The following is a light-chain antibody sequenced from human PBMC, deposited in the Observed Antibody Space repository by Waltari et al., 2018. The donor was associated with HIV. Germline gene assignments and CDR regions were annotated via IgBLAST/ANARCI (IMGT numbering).Light chain of an antibody. V-gene: IGKV1-5*03. CDR1: QTVGDW. J-gene: IGKJ1*01. Sequence: DIHMTQSPPTLTASIGDRVNITCRASQTVGDWLAGYQQKPGEAPTPLIYRATTGENGVPSRFSGSASGTDFTLAIDSLHPDDFATYYCHQYSNYLGSFGQGTRVQLK. CDR3: HQYSNYLGS. CDR2: RAT.